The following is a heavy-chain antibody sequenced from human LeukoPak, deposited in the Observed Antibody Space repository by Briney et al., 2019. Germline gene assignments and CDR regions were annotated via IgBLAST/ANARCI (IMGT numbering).Heavy chain of an antibody. J-gene: IGHJ3*02. Sequence: PGGSLRLSCGASGFTFSSYAMTWVRQAPGKGLEWVAVISYDGSNQYYADSVKGRFTISRDNSKNTLYLQMNSLRAEDTAVYYCAKDKGGGYGNDGFDIWGRGTMVTVSS. CDR2: ISYDGSNQ. D-gene: IGHD3-16*01. CDR1: GFTFSSYA. V-gene: IGHV3-30*18. CDR3: AKDKGGGYGNDGFDI.